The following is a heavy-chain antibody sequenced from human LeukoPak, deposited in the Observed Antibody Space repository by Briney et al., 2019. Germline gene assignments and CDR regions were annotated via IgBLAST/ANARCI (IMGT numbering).Heavy chain of an antibody. V-gene: IGHV4-38-2*02. CDR2: IYHSGST. J-gene: IGHJ4*02. CDR1: GYSISSGYY. CDR3: ARARETGDDY. D-gene: IGHD7-27*01. Sequence: SETLSLTCTVSGYSISSGYYWGWIRQPPGKGLEWIGSIYHSGSTYYNPSLKSRVTISVDTSKNQFSLKLSSVTAADTAVYYCARARETGDDYWGQGTLVTVSS.